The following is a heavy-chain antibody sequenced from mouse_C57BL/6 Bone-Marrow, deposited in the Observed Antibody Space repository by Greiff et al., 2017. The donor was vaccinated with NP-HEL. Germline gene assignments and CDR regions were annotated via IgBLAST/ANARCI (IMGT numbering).Heavy chain of an antibody. CDR1: GYTFTSYW. Sequence: QVQLQQPGAELVKPGASVKLSCKASGYTFTSYWMHWVKQRPGRGLEWIGRIDPSSGGTKYNEKFKSKATLTVDKPSSTAYMQLSSLTSEDSAVYYCARSHYGTPYDFDYWGQGTTLTVSS. CDR3: ARSHYGTPYDFDY. CDR2: IDPSSGGT. J-gene: IGHJ2*01. D-gene: IGHD1-1*01. V-gene: IGHV1-72*01.